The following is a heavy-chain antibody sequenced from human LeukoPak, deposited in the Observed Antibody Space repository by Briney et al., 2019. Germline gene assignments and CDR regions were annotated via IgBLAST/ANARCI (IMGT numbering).Heavy chain of an antibody. CDR3: ARVGKGYWFDP. J-gene: IGHJ5*02. CDR2: IYTSGST. D-gene: IGHD1-26*01. V-gene: IGHV4-61*02. Sequence: SQTLSLTCTVSGGSISSGGYYWSWIRQPAGKGLEWIGRIYTSGSTNYNPSLKSRVTMSVDTSKNQFSLKLSSVTAADTAVYYCARVGKGYWFDPWGQGTLVTVSS. CDR1: GGSISSGGYY.